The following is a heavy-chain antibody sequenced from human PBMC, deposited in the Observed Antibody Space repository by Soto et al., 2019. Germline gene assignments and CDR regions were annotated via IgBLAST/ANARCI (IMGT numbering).Heavy chain of an antibody. CDR1: GFSLSNGKVG. J-gene: IGHJ6*03. Sequence: SGPTLVNPTETLTLTCTVSGFSLSNGKVGVSWIRQPPGRALEWLAHIFSNDEKSYRTSLKSRLTISEDTSKSQVVLTMTNVDPVDTATYYCARILFGRSVAGGYFYMDVWGKGTTVTVSS. V-gene: IGHV2-26*01. CDR3: ARILFGRSVAGGYFYMDV. CDR2: IFSNDEK. D-gene: IGHD6-19*01.